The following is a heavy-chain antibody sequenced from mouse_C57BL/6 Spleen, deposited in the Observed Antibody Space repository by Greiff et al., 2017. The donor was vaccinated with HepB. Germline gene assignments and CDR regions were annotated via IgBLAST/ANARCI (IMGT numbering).Heavy chain of an antibody. V-gene: IGHV5-6*01. CDR2: ISSGGSYT. Sequence: DVHLVESGGDLVKPGGSLKLSCAASGFTFSSYGMSWVRQTPDKRLEWVATISSGGSYTYYPDSVKGRFTISKDNAKNTLYLQMSSLKSEDTAMYYCARGRDDYPSFAYWGQGTLVTVSA. J-gene: IGHJ3*01. CDR3: ARGRDDYPSFAY. D-gene: IGHD2-4*01. CDR1: GFTFSSYG.